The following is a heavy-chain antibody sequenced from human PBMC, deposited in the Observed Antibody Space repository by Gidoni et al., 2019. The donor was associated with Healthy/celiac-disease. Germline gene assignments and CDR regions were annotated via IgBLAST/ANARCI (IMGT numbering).Heavy chain of an antibody. CDR3: ARDLTIFGVVMLFDY. J-gene: IGHJ4*02. Sequence: QVQLVQSGAEVKKPGASVQVSCKASGYTFTSYAMHWVRQAPGQRLEWMGWINADNGNTKYSQKFQGRVTITRDTSASTAYMELSSLRSEDTAVYYCARDLTIFGVVMLFDYWGQGTLVTVSS. D-gene: IGHD3-3*01. CDR1: GYTFTSYA. V-gene: IGHV1-3*01. CDR2: INADNGNT.